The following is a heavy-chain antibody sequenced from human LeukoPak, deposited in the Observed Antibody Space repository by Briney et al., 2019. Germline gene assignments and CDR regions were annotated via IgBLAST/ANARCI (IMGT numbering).Heavy chain of an antibody. CDR1: GFTFDDYD. V-gene: IGHV3-20*04. CDR3: ARVSDISVAAYFDY. D-gene: IGHD6-19*01. Sequence: GGSLRLSCAASGFTFDDYDMTWVRQAPGEGLEWVSSINWNGGRTYYADSVKGRFTISRDNAKNSLYLQMHSLRAEDTALSYCARVSDISVAAYFDYWGQGTLVTVSS. CDR2: INWNGGRT. J-gene: IGHJ4*02.